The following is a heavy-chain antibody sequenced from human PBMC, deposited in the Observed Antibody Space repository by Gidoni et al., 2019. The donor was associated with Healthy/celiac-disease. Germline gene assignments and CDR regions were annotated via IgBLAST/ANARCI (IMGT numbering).Heavy chain of an antibody. D-gene: IGHD1-26*01. Sequence: EVQLVESGGGLVQPGGSLRLSCAAAGFTFSSYSMNWVRQAPGKGLEWVSYLSSSSSTIYYADSVKGRFTISRDNAKNSLYLQMNSLRAEDTAVYYCARGGPHGGSHGGAFDIWGQGTMVTVSS. CDR2: LSSSSSTI. CDR3: ARGGPHGGSHGGAFDI. V-gene: IGHV3-48*01. J-gene: IGHJ3*02. CDR1: GFTFSSYS.